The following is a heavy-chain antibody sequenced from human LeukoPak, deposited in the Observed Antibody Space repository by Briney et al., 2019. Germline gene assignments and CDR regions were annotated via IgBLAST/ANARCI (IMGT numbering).Heavy chain of an antibody. J-gene: IGHJ4*02. D-gene: IGHD6-13*01. CDR1: GYTFTGHY. CDR3: ARVLSVGYRGVMGY. Sequence: ASVKVSCKASGYTFTGHYMHWVRQAPGQGLEWMGWMNPNSGNTGYAQKFQGRVTMTRNTSISTAYMELSSLRSEDTAVYYCARVLSVGYRGVMGYWGQGTLVTVSS. CDR2: MNPNSGNT. V-gene: IGHV1-8*02.